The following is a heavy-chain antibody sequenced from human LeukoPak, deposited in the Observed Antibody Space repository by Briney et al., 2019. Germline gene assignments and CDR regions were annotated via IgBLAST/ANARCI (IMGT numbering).Heavy chain of an antibody. CDR2: IYYSGST. Sequence: SETLSLTCTVSGGSISSSSYYWGWIRQPPGKGLEWIGSIYYSGSTYYNPSLKSRVIISVDTSKNQFSLELSSVTAADTAVYYCARAWGYCSGGSCLNWFDPWGQGTLVTVSS. D-gene: IGHD2-15*01. CDR3: ARAWGYCSGGSCLNWFDP. CDR1: GGSISSSSYY. V-gene: IGHV4-39*07. J-gene: IGHJ5*02.